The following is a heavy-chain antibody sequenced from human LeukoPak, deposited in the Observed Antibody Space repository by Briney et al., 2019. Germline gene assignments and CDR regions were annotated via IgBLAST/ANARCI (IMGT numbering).Heavy chain of an antibody. V-gene: IGHV3-7*01. CDR2: IKEDGSAK. Sequence: PGGSLRLSCAASGFTFSSYWMNWVRQAPGKGLEWVANIKEDGSAKYYVDSVKGRFTISRDNAKNSLYLQMNSLRDEDTAVYYCARDGSSWDYWGQGTLVTVSS. D-gene: IGHD6-13*01. J-gene: IGHJ4*02. CDR1: GFTFSSYW. CDR3: ARDGSSWDY.